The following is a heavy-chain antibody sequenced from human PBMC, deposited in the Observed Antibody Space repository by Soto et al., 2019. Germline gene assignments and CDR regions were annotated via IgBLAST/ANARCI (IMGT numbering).Heavy chain of an antibody. V-gene: IGHV3-30*18. D-gene: IGHD1-1*01. J-gene: IGHJ4*02. CDR3: AKQESEWNDHFVY. CDR2: ISYDGTDE. CDR1: GFSFSSYG. Sequence: QVQLVESGGGVVQPGRSLRLSCAASGFSFSSYGMHWVRQAPGKGLEWVAMISYDGTDEYYADSVKGRFTISRDNSKNSVYLQMNSLRSEDTAVYYCAKQESEWNDHFVYWGQGTLVTVSS.